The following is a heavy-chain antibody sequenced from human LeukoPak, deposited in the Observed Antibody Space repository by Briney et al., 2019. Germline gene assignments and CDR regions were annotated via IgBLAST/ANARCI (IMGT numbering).Heavy chain of an antibody. CDR2: IYPGDSET. J-gene: IGHJ4*02. CDR1: GYSFTNYW. Sequence: GESLKISCKGSGYSFTNYWIGWVRQMPGKGPEYMGIIYPGDSETRYSPSFQGQVTISADKSISTAYLQWSSLKASDTAMYYCARFARNSPPDYWGRGTLVTVSS. CDR3: ARFARNSPPDY. D-gene: IGHD4-23*01. V-gene: IGHV5-51*01.